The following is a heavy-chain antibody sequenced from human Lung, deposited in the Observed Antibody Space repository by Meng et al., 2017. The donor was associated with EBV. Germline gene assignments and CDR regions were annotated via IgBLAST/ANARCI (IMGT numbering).Heavy chain of an antibody. D-gene: IGHD2-2*01. CDR1: GFFFSYYY. CDR2: ISSSGSII. CDR3: ARIPAWFEP. Sequence: QGLVGGVGGGWFKPGGSFRLSCASAGFFFSYYYMSWSRPPPGRGVGWVSYISSSGSIIYHADSVKGRFTISRDNYKISLYLQMNSLRADDADVYYCARIPAWFEPWGQGTLVTVSS. V-gene: IGHV3-11*01. J-gene: IGHJ5*02.